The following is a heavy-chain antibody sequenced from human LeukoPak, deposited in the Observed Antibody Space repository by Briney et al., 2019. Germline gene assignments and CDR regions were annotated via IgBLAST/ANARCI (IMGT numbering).Heavy chain of an antibody. V-gene: IGHV3-30*18. CDR2: ISYDGSNK. J-gene: IGHJ4*02. Sequence: GGSLRLSCAASGFTFSSYGMHWVRQAPGKGLEWVAVISYDGSNKYYADSVKGRFTISRDNSKNTLYPQMNSLRAEDTAVYYCAKVSGSDYWGQGTLVTVSS. D-gene: IGHD3-10*01. CDR3: AKVSGSDY. CDR1: GFTFSSYG.